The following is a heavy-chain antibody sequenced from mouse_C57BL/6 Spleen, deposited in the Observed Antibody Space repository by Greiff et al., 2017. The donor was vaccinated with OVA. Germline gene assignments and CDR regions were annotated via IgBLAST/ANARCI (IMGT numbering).Heavy chain of an antibody. Sequence: VQLQQSGPELVKPGASVKISCKASGYTFTDYYMNWVKQSHGKSLEWIGDINPNNGGTSYNQKFKGKVTLAVDKSSSTAYMELRSLTSEDSAVYYCARGDGYLPCAYWGQGTLVTVSA. J-gene: IGHJ3*01. CDR2: INPNNGGT. D-gene: IGHD2-3*01. V-gene: IGHV1-26*01. CDR3: ARGDGYLPCAY. CDR1: GYTFTDYY.